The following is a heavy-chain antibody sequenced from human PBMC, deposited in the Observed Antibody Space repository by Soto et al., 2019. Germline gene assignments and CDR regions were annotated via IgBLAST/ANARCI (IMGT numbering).Heavy chain of an antibody. CDR3: ARHDYGGFGL. D-gene: IGHD4-17*01. V-gene: IGHV4-39*01. Sequence: SETLSLTCSVSGGYISRSSYYWGWIRQPPGKGLEWIGSIYYSGSTYYNPSLKSRVTISVDTSKNQFSLKLSSVTAADTAVYYCARHDYGGFGLWGQGTLVTVSS. CDR2: IYYSGST. J-gene: IGHJ4*02. CDR1: GGYISRSSYY.